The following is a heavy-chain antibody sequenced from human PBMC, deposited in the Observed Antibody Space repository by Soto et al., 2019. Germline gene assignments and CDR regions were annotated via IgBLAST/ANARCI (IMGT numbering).Heavy chain of an antibody. CDR2: IYHSGST. J-gene: IGHJ5*02. CDR1: GGSISSGGYS. D-gene: IGHD3-22*01. CDR3: ARVKGSSGYYYVGWFDP. Sequence: SETLSLTCAVSGGSISSGGYSWSWIRQPPGKGLEWIGCIYHSGSTYYNPSLKSRVTISVDRSKNQFSLKLSSVTAADTAVYYCARVKGSSGYYYVGWFDPWGQGTLVTVSS. V-gene: IGHV4-30-2*01.